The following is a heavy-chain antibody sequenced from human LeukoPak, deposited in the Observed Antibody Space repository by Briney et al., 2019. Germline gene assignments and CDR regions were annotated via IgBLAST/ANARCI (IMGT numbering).Heavy chain of an antibody. CDR1: GGSFSGYY. V-gene: IGHV4-34*01. Sequence: SETLSLTCAVCGGSFSGYYWSWIRQPPGKGLEWIGEINHSGSTNYNPSLKSLVTISVDTSTNQFSLKLSSVTAADTAVYYCARHLRQGVVPAAISDSRVYYYYMDVWGKGTTVTISS. CDR3: ARHLRQGVVPAAISDSRVYYYYMDV. D-gene: IGHD2-2*01. CDR2: INHSGST. J-gene: IGHJ6*03.